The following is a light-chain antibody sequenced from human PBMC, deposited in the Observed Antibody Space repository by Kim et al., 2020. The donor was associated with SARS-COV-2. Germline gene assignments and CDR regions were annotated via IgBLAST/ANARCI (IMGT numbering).Light chain of an antibody. CDR3: CSYAGSSTYVV. V-gene: IGLV2-23*02. CDR1: SSDVGSYNL. CDR2: EVT. J-gene: IGLJ2*01. Sequence: QSITISCTGTSSDVGSYNLVSWYQQHPGKAPKLIIYEVTKGPSGVSNRFSGSKSGNTASLTISGLQAEDEAHYYCCSYAGSSTYVVFGGGTQLTVL.